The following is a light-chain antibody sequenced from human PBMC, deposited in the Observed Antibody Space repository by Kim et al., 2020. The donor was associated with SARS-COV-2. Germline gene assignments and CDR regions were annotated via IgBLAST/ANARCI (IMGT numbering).Light chain of an antibody. J-gene: IGLJ3*02. CDR1: SGHSSYA. V-gene: IGLV4-69*01. CDR2: VNSDGSH. CDR3: QTWDTGVGV. Sequence: ASVKLTCTLSSGHSSYAIAWHQQQPEKGPRYLMKVNSDGSHSKGDGVPDRFSGSSSGAVRYLTISSLSSEDEADYYCQTWDTGVGVFGGGTQLTVL.